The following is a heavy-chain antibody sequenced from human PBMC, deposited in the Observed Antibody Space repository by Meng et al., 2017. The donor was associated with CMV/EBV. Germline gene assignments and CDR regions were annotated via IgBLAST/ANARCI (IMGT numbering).Heavy chain of an antibody. J-gene: IGHJ4*02. Sequence: YTFTSYYMHWGRQAPGQGLEWMGIINPSGGSTSYAQKFQGRVTMTRDTSTSTVYMELSSLRSEDTAVYYCARVDVDTAMDEEGFDYWGQGTLVTVS. CDR1: YTFTSYY. D-gene: IGHD5-18*01. V-gene: IGHV1-46*01. CDR2: INPSGGST. CDR3: ARVDVDTAMDEEGFDY.